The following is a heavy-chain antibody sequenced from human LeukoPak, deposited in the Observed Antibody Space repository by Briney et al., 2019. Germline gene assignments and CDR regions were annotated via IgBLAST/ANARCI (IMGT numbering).Heavy chain of an antibody. V-gene: IGHV3-66*01. D-gene: IGHD1-26*01. CDR3: AKVAEVGATGYYYYMDV. CDR2: IYSGGST. Sequence: GGSLRLSCAASGFTFTDYYMSWIRQAPGKGLEWVSVIYSGGSTYYAGSVKGRFTISRDNSKYTLYLQMSSLRAEDTAVYYCAKVAEVGATGYYYYMDVWGKGTTVTISS. J-gene: IGHJ6*03. CDR1: GFTFTDYY.